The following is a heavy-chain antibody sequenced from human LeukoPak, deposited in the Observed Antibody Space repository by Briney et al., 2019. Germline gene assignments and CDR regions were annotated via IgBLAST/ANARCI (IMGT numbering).Heavy chain of an antibody. CDR2: IGGSGGST. CDR1: GFTFSSYA. Sequence: GGSLRLSCTASGFTFSSYAMSWVRQAPGKGLEWVSAIGGSGGSTYYADSVKGRFTISRDNSKNTLYLQMNSLRAEDTAVYYCAKDHHDFWSGYYYFDYWGQGTLVTVSS. CDR3: AKDHHDFWSGYYYFDY. V-gene: IGHV3-23*01. D-gene: IGHD3-3*01. J-gene: IGHJ4*02.